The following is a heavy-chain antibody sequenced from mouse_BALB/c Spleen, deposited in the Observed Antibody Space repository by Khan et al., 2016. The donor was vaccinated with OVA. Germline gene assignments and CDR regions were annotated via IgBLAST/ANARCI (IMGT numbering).Heavy chain of an antibody. J-gene: IGHJ3*01. CDR3: ARNYDYDEGLAY. D-gene: IGHD2-4*01. V-gene: IGHV2-2*02. CDR1: GFSLTTYG. CDR2: IWSGGST. Sequence: QVQLKQSGPGLVQPSQSLSITCTVSGFSLTTYGVHWVRQSPGKGLEWLGVIWSGGSTDYNAAFIYRLSISKDNSKSQVFFKMNSLQANDTAIYYSARNYDYDEGLAYWGQGTLVTVSA.